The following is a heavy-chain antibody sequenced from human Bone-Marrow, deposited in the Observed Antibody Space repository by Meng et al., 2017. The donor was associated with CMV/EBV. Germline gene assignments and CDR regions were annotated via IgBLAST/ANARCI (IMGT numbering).Heavy chain of an antibody. J-gene: IGHJ6*02. CDR3: ARVPPGYCSSTSCLLRPYYYGKDV. Sequence: GSLRLSCTVSGGSMSSYYWSWIRQPPGKGLVWIGYIYYSGSTYYNPSLKSRVTISVDTSKNQFSLKLSSVTAADTAVYYCARVPPGYCSSTSCLLRPYYYGKDVCGQGTTVTVSS. CDR2: IYYSGST. CDR1: GGSMSSYY. V-gene: IGHV4-59*12. D-gene: IGHD2-2*01.